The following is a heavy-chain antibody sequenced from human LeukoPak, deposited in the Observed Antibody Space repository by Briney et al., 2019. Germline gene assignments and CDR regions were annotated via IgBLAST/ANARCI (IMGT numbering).Heavy chain of an antibody. CDR2: ISSSSSTI. J-gene: IGHJ5*02. CDR3: ARDRFASMVAATSWS. D-gene: IGHD2-15*01. CDR1: GFTFSSYS. V-gene: IGHV3-48*01. Sequence: PGGSLRLSCAASGFTFSSYSMNWVRQAPGKGLEWVSYISSSSSTIYYADSVKGRFTISRDNSKNTLYLQMNSLRAEDTAVYYCARDRFASMVAATSWSWGQGTLVTVSS.